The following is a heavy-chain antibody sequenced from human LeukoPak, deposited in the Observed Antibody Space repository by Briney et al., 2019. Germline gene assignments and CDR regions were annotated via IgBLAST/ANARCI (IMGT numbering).Heavy chain of an antibody. CDR1: GYTFTSYG. D-gene: IGHD3-16*02. Sequence: ASVKVSCKASGYTFTSYGISWVRQAPGQGLEWMGWISAYNGNTNYAQKLQGRVTMTTDTSTSTAYMELRSLRSDHTAVYYCARDGMITFGGVIVLDAFDIWGQGTMVTVSS. CDR3: ARDGMITFGGVIVLDAFDI. J-gene: IGHJ3*02. CDR2: ISAYNGNT. V-gene: IGHV1-18*01.